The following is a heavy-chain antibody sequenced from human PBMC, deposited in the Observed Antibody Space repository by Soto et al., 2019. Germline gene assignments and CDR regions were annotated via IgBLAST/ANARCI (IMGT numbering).Heavy chain of an antibody. V-gene: IGHV3-43*02. D-gene: IGHD6-6*01. J-gene: IGHJ6*02. CDR2: ISGDGGST. CDR1: GFTFDDYA. CDR3: AKDPLYSSSSDYYYYYCMDV. Sequence: GGSLRLSCAASGFTFDDYAMHWVRQAPGQGLEWVSLISGDGGSTYYADSVKGRFTISRDNSKNSLYLQMNSLRTEDPALYYCAKDPLYSSSSDYYYYYCMDVWGQGTTVTVSS.